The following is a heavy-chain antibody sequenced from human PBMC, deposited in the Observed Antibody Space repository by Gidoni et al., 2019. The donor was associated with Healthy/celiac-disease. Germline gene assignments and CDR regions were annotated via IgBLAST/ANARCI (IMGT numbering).Heavy chain of an antibody. J-gene: IGHJ4*02. Sequence: QVQLVESGGGVVQPGRSLRLSCAASGFTFSSYGMHWVRQAPGKGLEWVAVIWYDGSNKYYADSVKGRFTISRDNSKNTLYLQMNSLRAEDTAVYYCARGGSSSENFDYWGQGTLVTVSS. CDR1: GFTFSSYG. D-gene: IGHD6-13*01. V-gene: IGHV3-33*01. CDR3: ARGGSSSENFDY. CDR2: IWYDGSNK.